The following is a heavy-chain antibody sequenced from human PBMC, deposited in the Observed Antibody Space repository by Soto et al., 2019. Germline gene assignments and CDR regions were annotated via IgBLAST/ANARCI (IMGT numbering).Heavy chain of an antibody. CDR3: ARSNDPAAATYYYYYGMDV. CDR1: GGSISSGGYY. J-gene: IGHJ6*02. D-gene: IGHD2-2*01. CDR2: IYYSGST. Sequence: PSETLSLTCTVSGGSISSGGYYWSWIRQHPGKGLEWIGYIYYSGSTYYNPSLKSRVTISVDTSKNQFSLKLSSVTAADTAVYYCARSNDPAAATYYYYYGMDVWGQGTTVTVYS. V-gene: IGHV4-31*03.